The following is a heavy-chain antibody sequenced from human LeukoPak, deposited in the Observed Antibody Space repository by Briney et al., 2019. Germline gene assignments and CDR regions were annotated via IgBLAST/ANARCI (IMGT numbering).Heavy chain of an antibody. CDR2: INQDGSDK. J-gene: IGHJ4*02. CDR1: GFTFSDYW. Sequence: GGSLRLSCAASGFTFSDYWMTWVRQAPGKGLEWVANINQDGSDKNYVDSVKGRFTISRDNAKNSPYLQMNSLRAEDTAVYYCARDRGADDYWGQGILAAVSS. V-gene: IGHV3-7*01. CDR3: ARDRGADDY.